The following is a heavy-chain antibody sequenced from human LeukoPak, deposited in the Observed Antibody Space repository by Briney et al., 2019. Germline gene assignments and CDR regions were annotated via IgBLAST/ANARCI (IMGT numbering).Heavy chain of an antibody. CDR2: INPSRDST. V-gene: IGHV1-46*01. J-gene: IGHJ4*01. CDR3: ARDRVGGDLTGVSLY. Sequence: ASVKVSCKASGYTFTNYYIHWVRQAPGQGLEWMGIINPSRDSTSYAQKFQGRVTMTRDTSTSTVYMELSSLRSEDTAVYYCARDRVGGDLTGVSLYWGQGTLGTVSS. D-gene: IGHD4-17*01. CDR1: GYTFTNYY.